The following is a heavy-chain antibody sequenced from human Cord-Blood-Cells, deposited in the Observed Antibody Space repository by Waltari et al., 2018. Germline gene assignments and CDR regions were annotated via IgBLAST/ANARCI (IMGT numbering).Heavy chain of an antibody. CDR1: GFTFSSLW. Sequence: EVQLVESGGGLVQPGGSLRLSCAASGFTFSSLWMSWVRQAPGKGLEWVANIKQDGSEKYYVDSVKGRFTISRDNAKNSLYLQMNSLRAEDTAVYYCARIRIVRAFDIWGQGTMVTVSS. J-gene: IGHJ3*02. CDR2: IKQDGSEK. V-gene: IGHV3-7*01. D-gene: IGHD6-6*01. CDR3: ARIRIVRAFDI.